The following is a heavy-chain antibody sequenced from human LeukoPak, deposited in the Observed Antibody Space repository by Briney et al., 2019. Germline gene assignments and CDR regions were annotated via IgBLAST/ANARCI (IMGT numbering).Heavy chain of an antibody. CDR2: IYWDDAK. D-gene: IGHD1-14*01. Sequence: SGPTLVKPTQTLTLTCTFSGFSLSTNEVGVGWIRQPPGKALEWLALIYWDDAKRYSPSLNNRLTITKDTSKNQVVLRLTNMDPVDTGTYFCAHRLHRSRDGPPSGTPFDYWGQGTMITVSS. CDR3: AHRLHRSRDGPPSGTPFDY. J-gene: IGHJ4*02. CDR1: GFSLSTNEVG. V-gene: IGHV2-5*02.